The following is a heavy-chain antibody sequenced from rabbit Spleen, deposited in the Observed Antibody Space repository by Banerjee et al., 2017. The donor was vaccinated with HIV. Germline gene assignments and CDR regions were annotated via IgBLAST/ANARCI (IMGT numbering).Heavy chain of an antibody. J-gene: IGHJ4*01. Sequence: QEQLVESGGGLVQPGGSLKLSCKASGFDFSSYGLSWVRQAPGKGLEWIGYIDLFFGSTYYASWAKGRFTISKTSSTTVTLQVTSLTAADTATYFCTRDDGSGHYIDGYFNLWGPGTLVTVS. CDR1: GFDFSSYG. CDR3: TRDDGSGHYIDGYFNL. V-gene: IGHV1S45*01. CDR2: IDLFFGST. D-gene: IGHD1-1*01.